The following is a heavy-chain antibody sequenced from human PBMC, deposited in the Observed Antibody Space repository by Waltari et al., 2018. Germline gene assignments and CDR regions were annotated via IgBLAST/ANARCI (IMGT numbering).Heavy chain of an antibody. J-gene: IGHJ5*02. Sequence: QVQLQESGPGLVRPSETLSLTCTVPCHSLTNYYWNVFRQPPGSQLEWIGHVSDSGTPIYNPSLESRVSISLDTSKNQFSLELTSVTAADTAVYYCARRVAMVAGSSAGSWLDPWGQGTLVTVSS. D-gene: IGHD3-10*01. V-gene: IGHV4-59*08. CDR3: ARRVAMVAGSSAGSWLDP. CDR2: VSDSGTP. CDR1: CHSLTNYY.